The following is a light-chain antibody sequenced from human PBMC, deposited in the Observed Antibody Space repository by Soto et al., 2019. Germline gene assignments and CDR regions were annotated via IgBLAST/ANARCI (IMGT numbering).Light chain of an antibody. CDR2: DVS. J-gene: IGLJ1*01. Sequence: QSVLTQPRSVSESPGQSVTISCTGTSSDVGGYNYVSWYQQHPGKAHKLMIYDVSKRPSGVPDRFSGSKSGNTASLTISGLRAEDEADYYCCSYAGTPYVFGTGTKLTVL. CDR1: SSDVGGYNY. V-gene: IGLV2-11*01. CDR3: CSYAGTPYV.